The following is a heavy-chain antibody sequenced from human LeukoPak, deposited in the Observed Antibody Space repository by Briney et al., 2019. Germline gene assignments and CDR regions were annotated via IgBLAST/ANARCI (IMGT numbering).Heavy chain of an antibody. CDR3: ARSSILPREGFDF. J-gene: IGHJ4*02. CDR1: GYSISSGYY. V-gene: IGHV4-38-2*02. CDR2: DYHGGSS. D-gene: IGHD2/OR15-2a*01. Sequence: SETLSLTCIVSGYSISSGYYWGWIRQPPGKGLEWIGSDYHGGSSYYSPSLKSRVTVFLDTSKNQFSLKLTSVTAADTAVYYCARSSILPREGFDFWGQGTLVTVSS.